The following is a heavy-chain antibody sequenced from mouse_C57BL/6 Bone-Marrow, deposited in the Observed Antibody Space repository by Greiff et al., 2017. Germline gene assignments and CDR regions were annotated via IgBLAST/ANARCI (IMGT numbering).Heavy chain of an antibody. J-gene: IGHJ2*01. CDR3: ARGPTGTRVDYFDY. V-gene: IGHV1-58*01. D-gene: IGHD4-1*02. CDR1: GYTFTSYG. Sequence: LVRPGSSVKMSCKTSGYTFTSYGINWVKQRPGQGLEWIGYIYIGNGYTEYNEKFKGKATLTSDTSSSTAYMQLSSLTSEDSAIYFCARGPTGTRVDYFDYWGQGTTLTVSS. CDR2: IYIGNGYT.